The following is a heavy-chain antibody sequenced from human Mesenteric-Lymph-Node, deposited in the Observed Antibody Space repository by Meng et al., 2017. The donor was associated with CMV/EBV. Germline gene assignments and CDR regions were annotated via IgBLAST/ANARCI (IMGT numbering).Heavy chain of an antibody. CDR2: IYYSGST. CDR3: ARAYPFDY. J-gene: IGHJ4*02. Sequence: SETLSLTCTVSDASMSNNDYFWGWFRQPPGGGLEWIGSIYYSGSTYYNPSLKSRVTISVDTSKNQFSLKLSSVTAADTAVYYCARAYPFDYWGQGTLVTVSS. CDR1: DASMSNNDYF. V-gene: IGHV4-39*01. D-gene: IGHD2-2*01.